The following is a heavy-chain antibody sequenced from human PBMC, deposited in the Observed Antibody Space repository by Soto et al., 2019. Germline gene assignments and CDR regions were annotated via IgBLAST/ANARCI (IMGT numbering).Heavy chain of an antibody. D-gene: IGHD6-19*01. CDR3: ARDAQWLDPPPNYYYGMDV. V-gene: IGHV4-30-4*01. Sequence: SETLSLTCTVSGGSISSDDYYWSWIRQPPGKGLEWIGYIYYSGSTYYNPSLKSRVTISVDTSKNQFSLKLSSVTAADTAVYYCARDAQWLDPPPNYYYGMDVWGQGTTVTVSS. J-gene: IGHJ6*02. CDR1: GGSISSDDYY. CDR2: IYYSGST.